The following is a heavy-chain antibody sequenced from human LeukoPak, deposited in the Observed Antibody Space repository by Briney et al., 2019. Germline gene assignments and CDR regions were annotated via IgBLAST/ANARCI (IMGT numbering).Heavy chain of an antibody. V-gene: IGHV3-30*04. D-gene: IGHD5-18*01. CDR3: ARGRNSFGYAVYFDY. CDR1: EFAFSTYS. Sequence: PGGSLRLSCAASEFAFSTYSMNWVRQAPGKGLEWVALISYDAKNKYYADSVKGRFTISRDNSKNTLYVQMNSLRDEDTAVYYCARGRNSFGYAVYFDYWGQGTLVTVSS. CDR2: ISYDAKNK. J-gene: IGHJ4*02.